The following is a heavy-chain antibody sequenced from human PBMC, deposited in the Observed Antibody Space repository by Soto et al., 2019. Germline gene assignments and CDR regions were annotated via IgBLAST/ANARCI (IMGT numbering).Heavy chain of an antibody. Sequence: EVQLVESGGGLVKPGGSLRLSCAASGFTFSSYSMNWVRQAPGKGLEWVSSISSSSSYIYYADSVKGRFTISRDNAKNSLYLQMNSLRAEDTAVYYCARGVPYYYDSSGYFPPPDWGQGTLVTVSS. CDR3: ARGVPYYYDSSGYFPPPD. J-gene: IGHJ4*02. CDR2: ISSSSSYI. CDR1: GFTFSSYS. D-gene: IGHD3-22*01. V-gene: IGHV3-21*01.